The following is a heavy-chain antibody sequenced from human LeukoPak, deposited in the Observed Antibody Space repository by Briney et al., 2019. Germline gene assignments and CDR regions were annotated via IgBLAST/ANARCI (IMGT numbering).Heavy chain of an antibody. Sequence: PSETLSLTCTVSGASTSDGDYYWSWIRQPAGRGLEWIGRIYSSGSTNYNPSLESRVTISVDTSKNQFSLTLSSVTAADTAVYFCAGRYLPKTVTTFDHWGQGTLVTVSS. CDR2: IYSSGST. CDR1: GASTSDGDYY. J-gene: IGHJ4*02. D-gene: IGHD4-17*01. CDR3: AGRYLPKTVTTFDH. V-gene: IGHV4-61*02.